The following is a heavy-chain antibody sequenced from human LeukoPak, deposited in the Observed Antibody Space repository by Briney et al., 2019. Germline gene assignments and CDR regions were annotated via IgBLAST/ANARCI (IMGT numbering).Heavy chain of an antibody. CDR2: IIPIVNMV. D-gene: IGHD5-12*01. CDR3: ARRIGERFSAHEYFVS. CDR1: GDAFSTYV. Sequence: SVKVSCKASGDAFSTYVFTWVRRAPGQGLEWMGRIIPIVNMVDYAEEFQGRVSITADKSTSTAYMEVSGLRSEDTAVYYCARRIGERFSAHEYFVSWGQGTQVTVSS. V-gene: IGHV1-69*04. J-gene: IGHJ4*02.